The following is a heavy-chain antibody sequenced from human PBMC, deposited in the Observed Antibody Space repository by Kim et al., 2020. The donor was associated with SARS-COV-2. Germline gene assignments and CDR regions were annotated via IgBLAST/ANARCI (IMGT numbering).Heavy chain of an antibody. Sequence: SETLSLTCTVSGYSISSGYYWGWIRQPPGKGLEWIGSIYHSGSTYYNPSLKSRVTISVDTSKNQFSLKLSSVTAADTAVYYCATQSFGELNRWGQGTLVTVSS. J-gene: IGHJ5*02. CDR1: GYSISSGYY. V-gene: IGHV4-38-2*02. CDR3: ATQSFGELNR. D-gene: IGHD3-10*01. CDR2: IYHSGST.